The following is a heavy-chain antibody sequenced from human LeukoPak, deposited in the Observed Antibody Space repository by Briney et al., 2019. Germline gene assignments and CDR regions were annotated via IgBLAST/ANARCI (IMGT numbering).Heavy chain of an antibody. D-gene: IGHD2-2*01. J-gene: IGHJ6*04. Sequence: GGSLRLSCAASGFTFNDYWMTWVRQAPGKGLEWVAHIKQDGSEKYYVDSLKGRFTISRDNAKNSLFLQMNSLRAEDTAVYYCVRDCSSASLSSGCYYAMDVWGKGTTVTVSS. CDR1: GFTFNDYW. V-gene: IGHV3-7*03. CDR2: IKQDGSEK. CDR3: VRDCSSASLSSGCYYAMDV.